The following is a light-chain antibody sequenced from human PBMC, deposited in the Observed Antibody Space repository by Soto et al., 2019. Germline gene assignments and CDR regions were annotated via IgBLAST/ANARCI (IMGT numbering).Light chain of an antibody. CDR3: QKYDSLPWT. CDR2: AAS. Sequence: DIQMTQSPSSLSASVRDRVTITCRASQGISNYLAWYQQKPGKVPKLLIYAASTLQSGVPSRFSGSGSGTDFTLTFISPHPEDPSTYYCQKYDSLPWTFGQGTKVEIQ. J-gene: IGKJ1*01. CDR1: QGISNY. V-gene: IGKV1-27*01.